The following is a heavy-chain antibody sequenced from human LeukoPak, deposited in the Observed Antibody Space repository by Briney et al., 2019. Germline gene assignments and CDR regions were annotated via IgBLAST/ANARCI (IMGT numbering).Heavy chain of an antibody. D-gene: IGHD3-3*01. V-gene: IGHV4-38-2*02. CDR1: GYSISSGYY. CDR2: IYHSGST. J-gene: IGHJ6*03. CDR3: ARDVGFLEWSRGYYYYMDV. Sequence: PSETLSLTCAVSGYSISSGYYWGWIRQPPGKGLEWIGSIYHSGSTYYNPSLKSRVTISVDTSKNQFSLKLSSVTAADTAVYYCARDVGFLEWSRGYYYYMDVWGKGTTVTVSS.